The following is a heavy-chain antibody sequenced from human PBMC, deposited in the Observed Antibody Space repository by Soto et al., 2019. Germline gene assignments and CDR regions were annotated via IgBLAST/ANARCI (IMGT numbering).Heavy chain of an antibody. Sequence: EVQLVESGGGLVQPGGSLRLSCAASGFTVSSNYMSWVRQAPGQGLEWVSVIYSGGSTYYADSVKGRFTISRDNSKNTLYLQMNSLRAEDTAVYYCARDSPDYGDYAGLDYWGQGTLVTVSS. D-gene: IGHD4-17*01. CDR3: ARDSPDYGDYAGLDY. J-gene: IGHJ4*02. CDR1: GFTVSSNY. CDR2: IYSGGST. V-gene: IGHV3-66*01.